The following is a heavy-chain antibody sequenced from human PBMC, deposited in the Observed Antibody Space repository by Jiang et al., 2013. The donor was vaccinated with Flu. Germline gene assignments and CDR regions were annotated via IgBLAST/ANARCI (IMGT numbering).Heavy chain of an antibody. CDR1: GGSISSGGYY. CDR2: IYYSGST. J-gene: IGHJ4*02. Sequence: SLTCTVSGGSISSGGYYWNWIRQHPGKGLEWIGDIYYSGSTHYNPSLKSRVTISLDRSKNQFSLKLSSVTAADTAVYYCARLYTEDYGPYLDHWGQGTLVTVSS. CDR3: ARLYTEDYGPYLDH. V-gene: IGHV4-31*03. D-gene: IGHD4/OR15-4a*01.